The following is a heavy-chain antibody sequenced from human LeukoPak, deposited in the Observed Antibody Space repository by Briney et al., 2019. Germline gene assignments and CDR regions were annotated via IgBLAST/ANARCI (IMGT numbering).Heavy chain of an antibody. CDR2: IYYSGST. D-gene: IGHD3-10*01. CDR1: GGSISSYY. J-gene: IGHJ4*02. CDR3: ARLETGSYPDY. Sequence: SETLSLTCTVSGGSISSYYWSWIRQPPGKGLEWIGYIYYSGSTNYNPSLKSRVTISVDTSKNQFSLKLSSVTAADTAVYYCARLETGSYPDYWGQGTLVTVSS. V-gene: IGHV4-59*12.